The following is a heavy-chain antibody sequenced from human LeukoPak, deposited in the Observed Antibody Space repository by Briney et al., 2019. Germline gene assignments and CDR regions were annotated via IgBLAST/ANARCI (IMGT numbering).Heavy chain of an antibody. CDR1: GGSISSGGYS. D-gene: IGHD3-10*01. J-gene: IGHJ4*02. Sequence: SETLSLTCAVPGGSISSGGYSWSWVRQPPGKGLEWIGYIYHSGSTYYNPSLKSRVTISVDRSKNQFSLKLSSVTAADTAVYYCAVTQGLLYYFDYWGQGTLVTVSS. CDR2: IYHSGST. V-gene: IGHV4-30-2*01. CDR3: AVTQGLLYYFDY.